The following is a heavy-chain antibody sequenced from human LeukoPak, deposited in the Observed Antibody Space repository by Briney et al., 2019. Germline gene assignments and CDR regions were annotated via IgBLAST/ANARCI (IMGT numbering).Heavy chain of an antibody. Sequence: GGSLRLSCAASGFTFSSYGMHWVRQAPGKGLEWVAVIWYDGSNKYYADSVKGRFTISRDNSKNTLYLQMNSLRAGDTAVYYCARDGGDIVVVVAATNYYFDYWGQGTLVTVSS. D-gene: IGHD2-15*01. J-gene: IGHJ4*02. V-gene: IGHV3-33*01. CDR2: IWYDGSNK. CDR3: ARDGGDIVVVVAATNYYFDY. CDR1: GFTFSSYG.